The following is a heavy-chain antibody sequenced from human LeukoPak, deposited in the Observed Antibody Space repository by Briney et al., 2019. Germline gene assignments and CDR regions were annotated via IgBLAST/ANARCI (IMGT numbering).Heavy chain of an antibody. D-gene: IGHD6-19*01. CDR3: ATELAVAGTPLTVDYGMDV. J-gene: IGHJ6*02. Sequence: ASVKVSCKASGYNFISYDINWVRQAPGQGLEWMGWINPNSGGTNYAQKFQGRVTMTEDTSTDTAYMELSSLRSEDTAVYYCATELAVAGTPLTVDYGMDVWGQGTTVTVSS. CDR1: GYNFISYD. V-gene: IGHV1-8*02. CDR2: INPNSGGT.